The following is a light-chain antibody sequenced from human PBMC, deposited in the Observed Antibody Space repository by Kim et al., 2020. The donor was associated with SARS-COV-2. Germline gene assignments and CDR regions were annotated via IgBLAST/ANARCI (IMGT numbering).Light chain of an antibody. J-gene: IGLJ3*02. V-gene: IGLV3-21*04. CDR2: YDS. CDR3: QVWDSSSDLWV. CDR1: NIGSKS. Sequence: APGKTARMTCGGNNIGSKSVHGYQQKPGQAPVLVIYYDSDRPSGIPERFSGSNSGNTATLTISRVEAGDEADYYCQVWDSSSDLWVFGGGTQLTVL.